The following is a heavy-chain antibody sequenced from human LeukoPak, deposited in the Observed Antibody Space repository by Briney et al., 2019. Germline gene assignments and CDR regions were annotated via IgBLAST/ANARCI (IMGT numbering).Heavy chain of an antibody. Sequence: TGGSLRLSCAASGFTFSSYWMNWVRQAPGKGLEWVSSISSSSSYIFYADSVKGRFTISRDNAKNSLYLQMNSLRAGDTAVYYCARATSNWNYVHYFDYWGQGTLVTVSS. CDR1: GFTFSSYW. CDR2: ISSSSSYI. CDR3: ARATSNWNYVHYFDY. D-gene: IGHD1-7*01. J-gene: IGHJ4*02. V-gene: IGHV3-21*01.